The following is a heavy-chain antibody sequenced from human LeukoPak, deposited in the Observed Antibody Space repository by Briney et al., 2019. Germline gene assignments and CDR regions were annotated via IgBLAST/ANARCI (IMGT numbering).Heavy chain of an antibody. Sequence: PSETLSLTCAVYGGSFSGYYWSWIRQPPGKGLEWIGEINHSGSTNYNPSLKSRVTISVDTSKNQFSLKLSSVTAADTAVYYCARRLPYGSGSYSGTKPLWFDPWGQGTLVTVSS. CDR2: INHSGST. D-gene: IGHD3-10*01. CDR1: GGSFSGYY. CDR3: ARRLPYGSGSYSGTKPLWFDP. J-gene: IGHJ5*02. V-gene: IGHV4-34*01.